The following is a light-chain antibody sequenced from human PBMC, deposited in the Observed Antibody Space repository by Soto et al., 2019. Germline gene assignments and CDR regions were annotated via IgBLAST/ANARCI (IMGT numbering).Light chain of an antibody. CDR1: QSVSSNY. J-gene: IGKJ3*01. V-gene: IGKV3-20*01. Sequence: EIVLTQSPGTLSLSPGERATLSCRASQSVSSNYLAWYQQKPGQAPRLLIYGASSRATGIPDRFSGSGSGTDFTLSISRLEPEDFAXYYCQQYGSSPLFTFGPGTKVEIK. CDR2: GAS. CDR3: QQYGSSPLFT.